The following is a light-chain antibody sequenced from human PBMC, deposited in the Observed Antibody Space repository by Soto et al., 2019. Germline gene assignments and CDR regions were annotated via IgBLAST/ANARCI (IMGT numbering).Light chain of an antibody. Sequence: EIVLTQSPATLSLSPGERATLSSRASPSVTTYLAWYQQKPGQSPRLLIYVAFNRAAGIPARFSGSGSGTDFTLTISSLEPEDFAVYYCQQRSNWPITVGQGTRLEIK. CDR2: VAF. J-gene: IGKJ5*01. V-gene: IGKV3-11*01. CDR1: PSVTTY. CDR3: QQRSNWPIT.